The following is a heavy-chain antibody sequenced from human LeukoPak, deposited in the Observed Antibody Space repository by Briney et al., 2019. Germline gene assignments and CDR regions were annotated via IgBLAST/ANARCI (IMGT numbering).Heavy chain of an antibody. V-gene: IGHV1-2*02. J-gene: IGHJ4*02. CDR3: ARDHSGSYFDY. CDR2: INPNSCGT. D-gene: IGHD1-26*01. CDR1: GYTFTGYY. Sequence: AASVKVSCKASGYTFTGYYMHWVRQAPGQGREWMGWINPNSCGTNYAQKFQGRVTMTRDTSISTAYMELSRLRSDDTAVYYCARDHSGSYFDYWGQGTLVTVSS.